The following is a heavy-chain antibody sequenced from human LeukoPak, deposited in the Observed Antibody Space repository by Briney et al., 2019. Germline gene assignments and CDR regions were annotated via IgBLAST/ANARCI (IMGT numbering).Heavy chain of an antibody. D-gene: IGHD3-10*01. CDR1: GYTLTELS. CDR2: FDPEDGET. CDR3: ATGRITMVRGVIDAFDI. V-gene: IGHV1-24*01. J-gene: IGHJ3*02. Sequence: ASVKVSCKVSGYTLTELSMHWVRQAPGKGLEWMGGFDPEDGETIYAQKFQGRVTTTEDTSTDTAYMELSSLRSEDTAVYYCATGRITMVRGVIDAFDIWGHGTMVTVSS.